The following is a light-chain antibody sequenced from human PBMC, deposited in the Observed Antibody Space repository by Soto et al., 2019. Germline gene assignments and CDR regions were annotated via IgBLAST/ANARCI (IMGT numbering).Light chain of an antibody. Sequence: EIVLTQSPGTLSFSPGERATLSCRASESVDSSFLGWYQQKPGQSPRLLIYGASNRATGIPARFSGSGSGTDFTLTISRLEPEDFAVYYCQQYGSSLPITFGQGTRLEIK. CDR1: ESVDSSF. V-gene: IGKV3-20*01. CDR3: QQYGSSLPIT. CDR2: GAS. J-gene: IGKJ5*01.